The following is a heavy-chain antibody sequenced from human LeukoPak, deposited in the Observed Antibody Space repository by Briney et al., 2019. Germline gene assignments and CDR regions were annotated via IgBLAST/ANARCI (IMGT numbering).Heavy chain of an antibody. J-gene: IGHJ4*02. CDR3: ARATYSGSYKIDY. CDR1: GGSISSSSYY. Sequence: PSETLSLACTVSGGSISSSSYYWGWIRQPPGKGLEWIGSIYYSGSTYYNPSLKSRVTISVDTSKNQFSLKLSSVTAADTAVYYCARATYSGSYKIDYWGQGTLVTVSS. D-gene: IGHD1-26*01. CDR2: IYYSGST. V-gene: IGHV4-39*07.